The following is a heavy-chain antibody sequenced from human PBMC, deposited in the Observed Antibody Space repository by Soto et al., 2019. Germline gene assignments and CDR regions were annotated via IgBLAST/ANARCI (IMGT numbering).Heavy chain of an antibody. V-gene: IGHV1-46*01. Sequence: ASVKVSCKASGFTFSNYYMHWVRQAPEQGLEWMGIISPGGDSTTYAQRFQGRLTMTRDTSTSTVYMDLSSLTSEDTAVYYCARAHSEQYFDFWGQGTLVTV. CDR3: ARAHSEQYFDF. J-gene: IGHJ4*02. CDR1: GFTFSNYY. D-gene: IGHD6-13*01. CDR2: ISPGGDST.